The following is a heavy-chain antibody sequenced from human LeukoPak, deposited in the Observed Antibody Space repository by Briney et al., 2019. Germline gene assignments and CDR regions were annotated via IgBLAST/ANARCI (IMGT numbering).Heavy chain of an antibody. CDR2: IKSKTDGGTT. CDR1: GFTFSNAW. V-gene: IGHV3-15*01. D-gene: IGHD1-26*01. J-gene: IGHJ4*02. CDR3: TIVTVGATRVDY. Sequence: GGSLRLSCAASGFTFSNAWMSWVRQAPGKGLEWVGRIKSKTDGGTTDYAAPVKGRFTISRDDSKNTLYLQMNSLKTEDTAVYYCTIVTVGATRVDYWGQGTLVTVSS.